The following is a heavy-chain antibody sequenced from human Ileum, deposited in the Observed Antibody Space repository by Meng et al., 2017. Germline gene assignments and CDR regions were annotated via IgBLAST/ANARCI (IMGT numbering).Heavy chain of an antibody. D-gene: IGHD6-19*01. Sequence: SVKVSCKASGGTFSSYAISWVRQAPGQGLEWMGGIIPIFGTANYAQKFQGRVTITADESTSTAYMELSSLRSEDTAVYYCARGALIAVAGTDQNYFDYWDQGTLVTVS. CDR2: IIPIFGTA. CDR1: GGTFSSYA. CDR3: ARGALIAVAGTDQNYFDY. V-gene: IGHV1-69*13. J-gene: IGHJ4*02.